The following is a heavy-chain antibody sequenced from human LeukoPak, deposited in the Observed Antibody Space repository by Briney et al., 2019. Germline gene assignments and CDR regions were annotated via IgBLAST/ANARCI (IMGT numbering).Heavy chain of an antibody. CDR1: GFTFTSSA. CDR3: AADPGGYCSSTSCYGGFDP. J-gene: IGHJ5*02. CDR2: IVVGSGNT. Sequence: GASVKVSCKASGFTFTSSAMQWVRQARGQRLEWIGWIVVGSGNTNYAQKFQERVTITRDMSTSTAYMELSSLRSEDTAVYYCAADPGGYCSSTSCYGGFDPWGQGTLVTVFS. D-gene: IGHD2-2*01. V-gene: IGHV1-58*02.